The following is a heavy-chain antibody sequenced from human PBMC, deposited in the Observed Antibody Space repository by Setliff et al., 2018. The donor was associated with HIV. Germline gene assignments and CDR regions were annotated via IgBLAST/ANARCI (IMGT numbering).Heavy chain of an antibody. CDR3: AKGGASSHWLGP. Sequence: SETLSLTCAVSGGSISSSNWWSWVRQPPGKGLEWIGFILNREITNYNPSLQSRVSISMDTSKNQFSLKLHSVTAADTAIYHCAKGGASSHWLGPWGQGTLVTVSS. CDR2: ILNREIT. CDR1: GGSISSSNW. J-gene: IGHJ5*02. V-gene: IGHV4-4*02. D-gene: IGHD3-16*01.